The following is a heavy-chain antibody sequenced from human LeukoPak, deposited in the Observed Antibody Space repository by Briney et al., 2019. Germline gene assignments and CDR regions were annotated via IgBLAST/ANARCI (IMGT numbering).Heavy chain of an antibody. V-gene: IGHV3-30*02. CDR2: IRSDGTNK. J-gene: IGHJ5*02. D-gene: IGHD5-18*01. CDR1: GFIFSKYG. CDR3: AKDASALYSYGSAAWFEP. Sequence: GGSLRLSCAASGFIFSKYGMHWVRQAPGKGLEWVAFIRSDGTNKYYVDSVKGRFTISRDNSKNTMYLQMNSLRTEDTAVYYGAKDASALYSYGSAAWFEPWGQGTLVTVSS.